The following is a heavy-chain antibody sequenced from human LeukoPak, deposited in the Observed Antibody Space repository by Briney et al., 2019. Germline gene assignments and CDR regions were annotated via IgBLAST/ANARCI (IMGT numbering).Heavy chain of an antibody. J-gene: IGHJ6*02. D-gene: IGHD4-17*01. V-gene: IGHV3-33*01. CDR2: IWYDGSNK. Sequence: PGRSLRLSCAASGVTFSSYGMHWVRQAPGKGLEWVAVIWYDGSNKYYADSVKGRFTISRDNSKNTLYLQMNSLRAEDTAVYYCARTVTYYYGMDVWGQGTTVTVSS. CDR3: ARTVTYYYGMDV. CDR1: GVTFSSYG.